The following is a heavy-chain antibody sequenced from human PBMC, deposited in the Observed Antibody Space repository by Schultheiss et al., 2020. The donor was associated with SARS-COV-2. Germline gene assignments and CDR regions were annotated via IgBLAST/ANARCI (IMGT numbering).Heavy chain of an antibody. Sequence: GESLKISCVASGFTFSRYSMNWVRQAPGKGLEWVSYISSSSNTIFYADSVKGRFTISRDNAKNALYLEMSSLRDEDTALYYCVRGSYYYNSSGPGYWGQGTLVTVSS. V-gene: IGHV3-48*02. CDR1: GFTFSRYS. CDR3: VRGSYYYNSSGPGY. D-gene: IGHD3-22*01. CDR2: ISSSSNTI. J-gene: IGHJ4*02.